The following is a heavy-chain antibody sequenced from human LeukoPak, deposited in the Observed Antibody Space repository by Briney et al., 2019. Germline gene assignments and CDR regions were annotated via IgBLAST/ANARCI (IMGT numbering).Heavy chain of an antibody. Sequence: GGSLRLSCAASGNYWMHWVRQAPGKGLVWVSQINSDGSWTSYADSVKGRFTISKDNAKNTVYLQMNSLRAEDTAVYYCVSFYETYWGRGTLVIVSS. J-gene: IGHJ4*02. CDR2: INSDGSWT. D-gene: IGHD2/OR15-2a*01. V-gene: IGHV3-74*01. CDR1: GNYW. CDR3: VSFYETY.